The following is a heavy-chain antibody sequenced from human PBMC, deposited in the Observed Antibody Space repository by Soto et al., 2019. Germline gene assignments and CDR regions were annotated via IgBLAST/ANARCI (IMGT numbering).Heavy chain of an antibody. CDR3: ARDRSDCLDC. CDR1: GFTFSNHG. J-gene: IGHJ4*02. CDR2: IWNDGSNE. Sequence: QVQLVESGGGVVQPGRSLRLSCEASGFTFSNHGMHWVRQAPGKGLEWVAVIWNDGSNEYYADSVKGRFTISRDNSKNTLYLQMNSLRAEDTAIYYCARDRSDCLDCWGQGTLVTVSS. V-gene: IGHV3-33*01. D-gene: IGHD2-21*02.